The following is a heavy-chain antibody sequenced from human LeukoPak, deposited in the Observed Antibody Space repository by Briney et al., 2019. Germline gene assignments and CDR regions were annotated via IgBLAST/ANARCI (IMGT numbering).Heavy chain of an antibody. J-gene: IGHJ5*02. Sequence: SETLSLTCTVSGYSISSGYYWGWIRQPPGKGLEWIGSIYHSGSTYYNPSLKSRVTISVDTSKNQFSLKLSSVTAADTAVYYCARTNVRLRYFDWLSGPAGHQNWFDPWGQGTLVTVSS. CDR1: GYSISSGYY. CDR2: IYHSGST. D-gene: IGHD3-9*01. CDR3: ARTNVRLRYFDWLSGPAGHQNWFDP. V-gene: IGHV4-38-2*02.